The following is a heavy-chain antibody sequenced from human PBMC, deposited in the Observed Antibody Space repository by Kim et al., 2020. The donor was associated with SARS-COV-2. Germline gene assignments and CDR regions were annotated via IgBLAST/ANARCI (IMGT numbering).Heavy chain of an antibody. V-gene: IGHV4-34*01. J-gene: IGHJ4*02. CDR2: INHSGST. CDR3: ARGCGVCYSDY. D-gene: IGHD2-8*02. Sequence: SETLSLTCAVYGGSFSGYYWSWIRQPPGKGLEWIGEINHSGSTNYNPSLKSRVTISVDTSKNQFSLKLSSVTAADTAVYYCARGCGVCYSDYWGQGTLVTVSS. CDR1: GGSFSGYY.